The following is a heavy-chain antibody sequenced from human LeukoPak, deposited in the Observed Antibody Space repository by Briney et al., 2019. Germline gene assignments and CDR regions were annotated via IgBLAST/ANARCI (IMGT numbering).Heavy chain of an antibody. CDR2: ISYDGSNK. CDR1: GFTFSSYG. V-gene: IGHV3-30*18. D-gene: IGHD1-26*01. CDR3: AKVKVGATSFHLYFDY. J-gene: IGHJ4*02. Sequence: PGRSLRLSCAASGFTFSSYGMRWVRQAPGKGLEWVAVISYDGSNKYYADSVKGRFTISRDNSKNTLYLQMNSLRAEDTAVYYCAKVKVGATSFHLYFDYWGQGTLVTVSS.